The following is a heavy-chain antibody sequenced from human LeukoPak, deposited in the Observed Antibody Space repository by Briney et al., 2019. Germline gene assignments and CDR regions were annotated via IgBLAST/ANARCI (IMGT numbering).Heavy chain of an antibody. J-gene: IGHJ4*02. Sequence: GASVKVSCKASGDTFSSYAISWVRQAPGQGLEWMGGIIPIFGTANYAQKFQGRVTITADESTSTAYMELSSLRSEDTAVYYCARGRMAGTXVFDYWGQGTLATVSS. D-gene: IGHD6-19*01. CDR2: IIPIFGTA. V-gene: IGHV1-69*13. CDR3: ARGRMAGTXVFDY. CDR1: GDTFSSYA.